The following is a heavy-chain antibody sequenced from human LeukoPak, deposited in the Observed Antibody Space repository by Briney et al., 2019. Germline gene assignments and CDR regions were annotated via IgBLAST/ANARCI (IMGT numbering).Heavy chain of an antibody. CDR3: ASAPPLEWLSWFDP. CDR2: IIPILGIA. V-gene: IGHV1-69*02. J-gene: IGHJ5*02. Sequence: SVKVSCKSSGGTFSSYTISWVRQAPGQGLEWMGRIIPILGIANYAQKFQGRVTITADKSTSTAYMELSSLRSEDTAVYYCASAPPLEWLSWFDPWGQGTLVTVSS. CDR1: GGTFSSYT. D-gene: IGHD3-3*01.